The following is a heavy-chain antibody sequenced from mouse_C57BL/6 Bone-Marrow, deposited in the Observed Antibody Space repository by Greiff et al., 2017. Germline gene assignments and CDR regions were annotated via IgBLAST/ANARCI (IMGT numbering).Heavy chain of an antibody. Sequence: QVQLKQSGAELVRPGASVKLSCKASGYTFTDYYINWVKQRPGQGLEWIARIYPGSGNTYYTEKFKGKATLTAEKSSSTAYMQLSSLTSEDSAVYFCARWGLAPDYYGSSYFDYWGQGTTLTVSS. CDR2: IYPGSGNT. J-gene: IGHJ2*01. CDR3: ARWGLAPDYYGSSYFDY. V-gene: IGHV1-76*01. D-gene: IGHD1-1*01. CDR1: GYTFTDYY.